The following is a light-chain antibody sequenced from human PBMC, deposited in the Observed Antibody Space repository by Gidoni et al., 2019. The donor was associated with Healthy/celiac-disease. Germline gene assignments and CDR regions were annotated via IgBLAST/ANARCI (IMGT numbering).Light chain of an antibody. CDR1: SSNIGAVYD. CDR2: GNS. CDR3: QSYDSSLSAYVV. J-gene: IGLJ2*01. V-gene: IGLV1-40*01. Sequence: QSVLTQPPSVSVAPGQRVTISCTGSSSNIGAVYDVHWYQPLPVTAPKLLIYGNSNRPSGVPDRFSGSKSGTSASLAITGLQAEDEADYYCQSYDSSLSAYVVFGGGTKLTVL.